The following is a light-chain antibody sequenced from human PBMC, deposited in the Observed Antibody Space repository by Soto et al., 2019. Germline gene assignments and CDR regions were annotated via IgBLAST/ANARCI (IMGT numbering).Light chain of an antibody. CDR1: SSDVGGYNY. Sequence: QSALTQPASVSGSPGQSITISCTGTSSDVGGYNYVSWYQQHPGKAPKLMIYDVSNRPSGVSNRFSGSKSGNTASLTISGLQAEYEADYYCSSYTSSSKLPVVFGGGTKLTVL. CDR3: SSYTSSSKLPVV. J-gene: IGLJ2*01. CDR2: DVS. V-gene: IGLV2-14*01.